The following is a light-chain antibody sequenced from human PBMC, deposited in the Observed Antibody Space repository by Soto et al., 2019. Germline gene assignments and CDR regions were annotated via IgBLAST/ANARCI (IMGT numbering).Light chain of an antibody. CDR1: SSDVGGYDY. CDR3: LSYTGSRARI. J-gene: IGLJ1*01. V-gene: IGLV2-14*01. Sequence: QSVLTQPASVSGSPGQSITISCTGTSSDVGGYDYVSWYQQNPGKAPKLMIYEVFNRPSGVSGRFSGSKSGNTASLTISGLQAEDEGDYYCLSYTGSRARIFGTGTKLTVL. CDR2: EVF.